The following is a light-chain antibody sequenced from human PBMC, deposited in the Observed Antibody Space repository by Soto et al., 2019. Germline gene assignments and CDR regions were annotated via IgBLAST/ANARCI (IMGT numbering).Light chain of an antibody. V-gene: IGKV1-5*01. J-gene: IGKJ4*01. CDR1: QSIRKW. CDR2: DAS. Sequence: DIQMTQSPSTLSASVGDRVAITCRASQSIRKWVGWYKQKRGRAPKLLIFDASSLDSWVPSRFSGSGSETEFTLTISGLQPDDFATYYCHQYHSYPPTFGGGTTVEIK. CDR3: HQYHSYPPT.